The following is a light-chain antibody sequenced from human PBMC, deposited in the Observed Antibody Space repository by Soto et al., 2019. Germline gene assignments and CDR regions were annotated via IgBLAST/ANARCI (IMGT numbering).Light chain of an antibody. CDR1: QSVSSNY. J-gene: IGKJ4*01. CDR3: QQYGTSPPLT. CDR2: GAS. Sequence: EIVLTQSPGTLSLSPGERATLSCRASQSVSSNYLAWYQQKPGQAPRLLIYGASSRATGIPDRFSGSGSATDFTLTISRLEPEDFAVHYYQQYGTSPPLTFGGGTKVEIK. V-gene: IGKV3-20*01.